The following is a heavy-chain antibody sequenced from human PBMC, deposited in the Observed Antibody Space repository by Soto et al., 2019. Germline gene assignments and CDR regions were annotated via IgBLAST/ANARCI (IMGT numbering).Heavy chain of an antibody. Sequence: QVQLVQSGAEVKKPGSSVKVSCKASGGTFSSYAISWVRQAPGQGLEWMGGIIPIFGTANYAQKFQGRVTITEDKSTSTAYMELSIQRSEDTAVYYCASSYYDNSGYYHPYYDGMDVWGQGTTVTVS. D-gene: IGHD3-22*01. CDR2: IIPIFGTA. CDR1: GGTFSSYA. V-gene: IGHV1-69*06. CDR3: ASSYYDNSGYYHPYYDGMDV. J-gene: IGHJ6*02.